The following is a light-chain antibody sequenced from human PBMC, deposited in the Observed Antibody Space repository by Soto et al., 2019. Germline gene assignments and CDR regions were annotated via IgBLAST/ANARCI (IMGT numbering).Light chain of an antibody. CDR1: RSDVGGYNF. J-gene: IGLJ3*02. Sequence: QSALTQPASVSGSPGQSVTISCTGTRSDVGGYNFVSWYQQHPGKAPRLMIFEVSDRPSGVSNRFSGSKSGNTASLTISGLQAEDEADYYCSSHTNIGTTVFGGGTKLTVL. CDR3: SSHTNIGTTV. CDR2: EVS. V-gene: IGLV2-14*01.